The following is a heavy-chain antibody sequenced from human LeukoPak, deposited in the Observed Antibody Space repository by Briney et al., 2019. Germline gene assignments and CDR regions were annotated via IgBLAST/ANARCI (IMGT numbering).Heavy chain of an antibody. D-gene: IGHD6-25*01. V-gene: IGHV4-59*08. Sequence: ETLSLTYTVSGVSISSYCWSWIRQPPGKGLEWIGYIYYSGSTNYNPSLKSRVTISVDTSKNQFSLKLSSVTAADTAVYYCARAPLRQRAFDIWGQGTMVTVSS. CDR3: ARAPLRQRAFDI. J-gene: IGHJ3*02. CDR1: GVSISSYC. CDR2: IYYSGST.